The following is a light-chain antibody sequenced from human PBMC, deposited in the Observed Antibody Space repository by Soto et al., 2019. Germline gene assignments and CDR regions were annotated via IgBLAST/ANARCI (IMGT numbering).Light chain of an antibody. J-gene: IGLJ2*01. CDR2: EGS. Sequence: QCVLTQPASVSGSPGQSITISCTGTSSDVGSYNFVSWYQQHPGKAPKLMIYEGSKRPSGVSNRFSGSKSGNTASLTISGLQAEDEADYYCCSYAGSSTFGVVFGGGTKVTVL. V-gene: IGLV2-23*03. CDR3: CSYAGSSTFGVV. CDR1: SSDVGSYNF.